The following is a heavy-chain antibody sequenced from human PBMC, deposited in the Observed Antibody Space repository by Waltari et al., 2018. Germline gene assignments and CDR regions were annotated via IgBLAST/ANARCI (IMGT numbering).Heavy chain of an antibody. CDR3: ARDLGWVLFDS. J-gene: IGHJ4*02. CDR2: IKYDGSTT. Sequence: EVQLVESGGDLVQPGGSLRLPCAASEFPCSNSWMHWVRQAPGKGLAWVSRIKYDGSTTAYADSVKGRFTVSRDNAKNTLFLQMTGLRVEDTAVYCARDLGWVLFDSWGQGTLVTVSS. D-gene: IGHD6-19*01. CDR1: EFPCSNSW. V-gene: IGHV3-74*01.